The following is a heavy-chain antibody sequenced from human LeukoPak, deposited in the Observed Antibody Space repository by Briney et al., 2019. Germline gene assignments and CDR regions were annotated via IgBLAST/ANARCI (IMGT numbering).Heavy chain of an antibody. D-gene: IGHD2-21*01. CDR3: ARHAFASPLDI. CDR2: IYHTGDS. Sequence: SETLSLTCAVSDVSISDYYWSWIRQPPGKGLEWIGYIYHTGDSNQNPSLKGRVPVTLDTPKNQVSLKVTSVTAADTAVYYCARHAFASPLDIWGQGTVVTVSS. V-gene: IGHV4-59*08. CDR1: DVSISDYY. J-gene: IGHJ4*02.